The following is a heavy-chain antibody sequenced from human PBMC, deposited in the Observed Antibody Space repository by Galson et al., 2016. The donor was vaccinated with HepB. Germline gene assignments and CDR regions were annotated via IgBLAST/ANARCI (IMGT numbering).Heavy chain of an antibody. D-gene: IGHD6-6*01. CDR3: ATSIAPSGHALDI. CDR2: ISGNGGRT. CDR1: GFIFDNYA. J-gene: IGHJ3*02. Sequence: SLRLSCAASGFIFDNYAMTWVRQAPGKGLEWVSTISGNGGRTYYADSVKGRFTISRDSSMNTLYLQMNSLRVEDTALYFCATSIAPSGHALDIWGLGTLVPVS. V-gene: IGHV3-23*01.